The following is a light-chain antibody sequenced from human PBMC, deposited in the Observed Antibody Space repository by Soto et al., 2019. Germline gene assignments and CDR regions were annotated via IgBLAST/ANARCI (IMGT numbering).Light chain of an antibody. CDR3: QQYYATPLT. V-gene: IGKV4-1*01. Sequence: DLVMTQSPDSLAVSLGERATINCKSSQSLLYSSDNMNSLRWYQQKPGHPPKLLIYWASTRESGVPDRFTGAGSGTDFTLTISSLQAEDVAVYYCQQYYATPLTFGGGTRVEIK. CDR2: WAS. J-gene: IGKJ4*01. CDR1: QSLLYSSDNMNS.